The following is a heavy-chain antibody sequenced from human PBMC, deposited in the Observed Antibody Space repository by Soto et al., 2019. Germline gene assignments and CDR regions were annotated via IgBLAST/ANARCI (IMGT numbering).Heavy chain of an antibody. Sequence: EVQVLESGGGLVQPGGSLRLSGAGSGFTFINYAMNWVRQAPGKGLEWVSSISGGGDAAFFPDSVRGRFTISRDNAKNTATLQINSLGVDASAVYYCARKILGSTTRPNYWYFDLWGRGTLVTVSS. CDR1: GFTFINYA. D-gene: IGHD7-27*01. CDR3: ARKILGSTTRPNYWYFDL. CDR2: ISGGGDAA. V-gene: IGHV3-23*01. J-gene: IGHJ2*01.